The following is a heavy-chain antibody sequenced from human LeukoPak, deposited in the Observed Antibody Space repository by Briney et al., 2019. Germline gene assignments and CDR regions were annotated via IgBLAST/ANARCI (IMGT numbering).Heavy chain of an antibody. CDR3: AGELRFLEWLPFDY. CDR1: GFTFSSYW. V-gene: IGHV3-7*01. D-gene: IGHD3-3*01. CDR2: IKQDGSEK. Sequence: PGGSLRLSCAASGFTFSSYWMSWVRQAPGKGLEWVANIKQDGSEKYYVDSVKGRFTISRDNAKNSLYLQMNSLRAEDTAVYYCAGELRFLEWLPFDYWGQGTLVTVSS. J-gene: IGHJ4*02.